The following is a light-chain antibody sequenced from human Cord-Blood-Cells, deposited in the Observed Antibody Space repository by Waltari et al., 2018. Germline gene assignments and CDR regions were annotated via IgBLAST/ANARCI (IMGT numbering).Light chain of an antibody. J-gene: IGLJ1*01. CDR3: SSYTSSSTYV. Sequence: QSALTPPASLSGSPGQSITISCTGTSSAVGGYNYVSWYQQHPGKAPKLMMYDVSNRPSGVSKRCSGSKAGNTASLTISGLQAEDEADYYCSSYTSSSTYVFGTGTKVTVL. CDR2: DVS. CDR1: SSAVGGYNY. V-gene: IGLV2-14*01.